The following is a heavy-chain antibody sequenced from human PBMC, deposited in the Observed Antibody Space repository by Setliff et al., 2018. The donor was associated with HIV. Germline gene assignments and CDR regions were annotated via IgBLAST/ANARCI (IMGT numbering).Heavy chain of an antibody. J-gene: IGHJ5*02. D-gene: IGHD1-1*01. V-gene: IGHV4-38-2*01. CDR2: IHNSGTT. CDR1: GYSISSGYY. Sequence: SETLSLTCAVSGYSISSGYYWGWIRQPPGTGTEWIGYIHNSGTTHYNPAFESRLIISLDMSNNRFSLNLASVTAADTAVYYCARSNLEPTSRLFDPWGPGTLVTVSS. CDR3: ARSNLEPTSRLFDP.